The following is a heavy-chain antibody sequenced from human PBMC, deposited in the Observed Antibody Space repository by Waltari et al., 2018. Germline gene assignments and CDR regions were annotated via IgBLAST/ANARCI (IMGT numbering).Heavy chain of an antibody. CDR2: RSYNGAT. CDR3: ATYIGASIGTAAFDV. Sequence: QLQLQESGPGLGKPSETLSLTCIVSGASITSNRHYWAWIRQPPGQGLEWIGTRSYNGATYSSPSLKSRVTVSRDTSKNHLSLKVGSVTAADTAIYYCATYIGASIGTAAFDVWGQGTMVTVSS. D-gene: IGHD5-12*01. J-gene: IGHJ3*01. V-gene: IGHV4-39*02. CDR1: GASITSNRHY.